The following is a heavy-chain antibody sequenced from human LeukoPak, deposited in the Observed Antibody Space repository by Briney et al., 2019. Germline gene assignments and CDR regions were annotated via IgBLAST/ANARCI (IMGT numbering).Heavy chain of an antibody. CDR2: IVVGSGNT. V-gene: IGHV1-58*02. J-gene: IGHJ6*02. CDR1: GFTFTSSA. CDR3: AADTRATGGMDV. D-gene: IGHD1-26*01. Sequence: ASVKVSCKASGFTFTSSAMQWERQARGQRLEWIGWIVVGSGNTNYAQKFQERVTITRDMSTSTAYMELSSLRSEDTAVYYCAADTRATGGMDVWGQGTTVTVSS.